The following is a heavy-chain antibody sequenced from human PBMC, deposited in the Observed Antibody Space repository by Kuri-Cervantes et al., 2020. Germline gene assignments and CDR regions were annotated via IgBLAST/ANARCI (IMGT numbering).Heavy chain of an antibody. CDR1: GGYIKSSSYY. J-gene: IGHJ4*02. CDR2: CYYSGNT. CDR3: ARLAKWDY. V-gene: IGHV4-39*01. D-gene: IGHD1-26*01. Sequence: GSLRLSCSVSGGYIKSSSYYWGWIRQPPGKGLEWIGSCYYSGNTYYNASLKSRLTISVDTSNNQFSLKLTAVTAADTAVYYCARLAKWDYWGQGTLVTVSS.